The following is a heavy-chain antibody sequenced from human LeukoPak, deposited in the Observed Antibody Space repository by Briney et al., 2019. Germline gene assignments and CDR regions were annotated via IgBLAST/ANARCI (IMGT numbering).Heavy chain of an antibody. CDR2: IGGGGDT. CDR3: AKGRGSTLGAWHFDF. CDR1: GFTVSSNY. V-gene: IGHV3-53*01. Sequence: GGSLRLSCAASGFTVSSNYMTWVRQAPGKGVEWFSTIGGGGDTFYADSVRGRFAISRDNSKNKLYLQMNSLRGEDTAIYYCAKGRGSTLGAWHFDFWGQGTLVTVSS. D-gene: IGHD3-10*01. J-gene: IGHJ4*02.